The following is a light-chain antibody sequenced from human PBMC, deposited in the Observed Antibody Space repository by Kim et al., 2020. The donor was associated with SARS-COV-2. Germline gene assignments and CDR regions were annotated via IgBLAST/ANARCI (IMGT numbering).Light chain of an antibody. Sequence: SPGDRRSLSCRASPSVGGRYLAWYRQEPGRAHRILICGATSRATGIPDRFRGSEYGTDFTLTISRLEPEDFAVNYCQQYGRSPPYSFGQGTKLEI. CDR2: GAT. CDR3: QQYGRSPPYS. J-gene: IGKJ2*03. V-gene: IGKV3-20*01. CDR1: PSVGGRY.